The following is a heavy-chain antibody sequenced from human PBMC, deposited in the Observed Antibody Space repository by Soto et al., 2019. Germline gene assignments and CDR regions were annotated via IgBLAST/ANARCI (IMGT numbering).Heavy chain of an antibody. V-gene: IGHV3-21*01. CDR1: GFPFDSYS. Sequence: GGSLRLSCAVSGFPFDSYSMSWVRQAPGQGLEWLASLSSGSFYIFHADSIRGRFTISRDDAKNLLFLQMNSLTIEDTATYYCAREANTIYAPHGLDVWGQGTAVTSP. D-gene: IGHD3-3*01. J-gene: IGHJ6*02. CDR2: LSSGSFYI. CDR3: AREANTIYAPHGLDV.